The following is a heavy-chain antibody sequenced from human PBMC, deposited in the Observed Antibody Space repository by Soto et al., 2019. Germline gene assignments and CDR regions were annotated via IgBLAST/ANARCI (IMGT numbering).Heavy chain of an antibody. D-gene: IGHD2-15*01. CDR3: AREVGGYCSGGSCYDAFDI. V-gene: IGHV4-39*07. CDR2: VFYSGTT. CDR1: GGSISSPSYN. J-gene: IGHJ3*02. Sequence: SETLSLTCNVSGGSISSPSYNWGWVRQPPGKGPEWIGTVFYSGTTQYNPSLRSRLTISVDTSKNQFSLKLTSVTAADTAVYYCAREVGGYCSGGSCYDAFDIWGQGTMVTVSS.